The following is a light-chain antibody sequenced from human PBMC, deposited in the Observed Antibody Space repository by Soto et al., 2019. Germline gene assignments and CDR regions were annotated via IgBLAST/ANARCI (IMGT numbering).Light chain of an antibody. CDR1: QSVSNNY. J-gene: IGKJ1*01. CDR3: QKYVSSPWA. CDR2: GAS. V-gene: IGKV3-20*01. Sequence: ENVLTQCPGTLSLSPGDRASLSCRASQSVSNNYLAWHQQRPGQAPRLIIFGASNRATGVPDRLTGSASGTDFTLTISRLEPEDFAVYYCQKYVSSPWACGRGTKVDIK.